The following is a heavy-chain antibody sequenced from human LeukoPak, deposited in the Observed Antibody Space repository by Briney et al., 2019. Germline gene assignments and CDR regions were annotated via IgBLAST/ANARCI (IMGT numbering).Heavy chain of an antibody. CDR3: ARHPHNYMYNWNYAPYFDY. Sequence: SETLSLTCTVSGGSISSYYWSWIRQPAGKGLEWIGRIYTSGSTNYNPSLKSRVTMSVDTSKNQFSLKLSSVTAADTAVYYCARHPHNYMYNWNYAPYFDYWGQGTLVTVSS. J-gene: IGHJ4*02. D-gene: IGHD1-7*01. V-gene: IGHV4-4*07. CDR1: GGSISSYY. CDR2: IYTSGST.